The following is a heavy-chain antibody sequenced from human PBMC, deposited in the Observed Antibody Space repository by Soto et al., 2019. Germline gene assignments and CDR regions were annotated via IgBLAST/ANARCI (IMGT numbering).Heavy chain of an antibody. CDR3: ARENYYRSGSFYRDAFDI. CDR2: IIPMSGTA. CDR1: GGTFSSYG. Sequence: GASVKVSCKASGGTFSSYGIHWVRQAPGQGLEWMGGIIPMSGTANYAQKFQGRVAISVDESTRAAYMELSSLRSEDTAMYYCARENYYRSGSFYRDAFDIWGQGKMVTVSS. V-gene: IGHV1-69*13. J-gene: IGHJ3*02. D-gene: IGHD3-10*01.